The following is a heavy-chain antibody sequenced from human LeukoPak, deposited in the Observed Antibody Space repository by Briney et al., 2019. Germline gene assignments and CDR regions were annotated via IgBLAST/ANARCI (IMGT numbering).Heavy chain of an antibody. V-gene: IGHV4-39*07. CDR1: GGSISSSSYY. J-gene: IGHJ5*02. Sequence: SETLSLTCTVSGGSISSSSYYWGWIRQPPGKGLEWIGSAYYSGSTNYNPSLKSRITISVDTSKNQFSLKLSSVTAADTAVYYCARDVWFDPWGQGTLVTVSS. CDR2: AYYSGST. CDR3: ARDVWFDP.